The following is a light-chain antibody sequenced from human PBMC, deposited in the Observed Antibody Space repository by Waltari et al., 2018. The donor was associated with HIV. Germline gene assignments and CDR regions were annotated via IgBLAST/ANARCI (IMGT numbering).Light chain of an antibody. J-gene: IGKJ2*01. Sequence: DVVLTQSPLALPVTLGQSASISCTSNESLVYSDGSTFLSWFHQRPGQSPRRLIYKISNRESGVLDRFNGGGADTDFTLKITRVQAEDVGFYFCMQDSRWPYTFGQGTRLEI. CDR2: KIS. V-gene: IGKV2-30*01. CDR1: ESLVYSDGSTF. CDR3: MQDSRWPYT.